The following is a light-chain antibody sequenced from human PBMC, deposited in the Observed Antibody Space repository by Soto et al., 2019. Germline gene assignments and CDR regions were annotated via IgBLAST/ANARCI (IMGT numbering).Light chain of an antibody. CDR1: QGIANY. CDR3: QQYDNLPLT. Sequence: DIQMTQSPSSLSASVGDRVTITCQASQGIANYLNWYQQKAGRAPKFLIYDASNLEIGVPSRFSGSGSGTDFTLTISSLQPEDIATYYSQQYDNLPLTFGGGTKVEIK. V-gene: IGKV1-33*01. CDR2: DAS. J-gene: IGKJ4*01.